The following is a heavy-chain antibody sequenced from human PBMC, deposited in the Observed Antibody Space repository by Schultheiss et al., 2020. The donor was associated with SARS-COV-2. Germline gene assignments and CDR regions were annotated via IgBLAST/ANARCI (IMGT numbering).Heavy chain of an antibody. D-gene: IGHD2-2*02. J-gene: IGHJ6*03. CDR2: IWYDGSNK. V-gene: IGHV3-30*04. CDR3: ARETALILYDYYYYYLDV. Sequence: GGSLRLSCAASRFTFSSYAMHWVRQAPGKGLEWVAVIWYDGSNKYYADSVKGRFTISRDNANNSLYLQMNSLRAEDTAVYYCARETALILYDYYYYYLDVWGKGTTVTVSS. CDR1: RFTFSSYA.